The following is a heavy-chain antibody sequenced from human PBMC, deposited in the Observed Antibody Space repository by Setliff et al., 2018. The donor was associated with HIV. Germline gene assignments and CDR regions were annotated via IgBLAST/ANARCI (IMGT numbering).Heavy chain of an antibody. CDR2: VYTTGSA. CDR3: ARALAGGSGWNYFDL. J-gene: IGHJ4*02. Sequence: SETLSLTCTVSGASFIRSRYYWSGIRQPAGKGLEWIGHVYTTGSASYNPSLESRVTILDALSKNQFSLNLDSVTAADTAVYLCARALAGGSGWNYFDLWGPGTLVTVSS. CDR1: GASFIRSRYY. D-gene: IGHD6-19*01. V-gene: IGHV4-61*09.